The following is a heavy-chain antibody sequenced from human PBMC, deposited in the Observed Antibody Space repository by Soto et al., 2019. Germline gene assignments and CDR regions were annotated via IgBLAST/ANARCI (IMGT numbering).Heavy chain of an antibody. D-gene: IGHD2-21*01. Sequence: EEQLVESGGGLVRPGGSLRLSCAVSGFSVSTNFMNWVRQAPGKEPQWVAVLYPGPGTYYADSVTGRFIISRDDSTNTLFLHLTNMRAENTAVYYWERQCGGDCSTAGPLWGQATMVTVPS. CDR3: ERQCGGDCSTAGPL. J-gene: IGHJ3*01. V-gene: IGHV3-66*04. CDR1: GFSVSTNF. CDR2: LYPGPGT.